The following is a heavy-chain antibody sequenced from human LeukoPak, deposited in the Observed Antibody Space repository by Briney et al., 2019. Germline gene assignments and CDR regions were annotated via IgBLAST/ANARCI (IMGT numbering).Heavy chain of an antibody. CDR3: ARVGARLGAFDI. Sequence: PGGSLRLSCAASGFTFSSYEMNWVRQARGKGLEGVSYISSSGSTIYYADSVKGRFTISRDNDKNSLYLQITSLRAEATAVYYCARVGARLGAFDIWGQGTMVTVSS. CDR2: ISSSGSTI. J-gene: IGHJ3*02. CDR1: GFTFSSYE. D-gene: IGHD6-25*01. V-gene: IGHV3-48*03.